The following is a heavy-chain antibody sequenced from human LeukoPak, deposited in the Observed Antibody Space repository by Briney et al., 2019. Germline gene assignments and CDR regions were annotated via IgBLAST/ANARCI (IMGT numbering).Heavy chain of an antibody. CDR1: GFTFGSYG. V-gene: IGHV3-30*18. CDR2: ISYDGSNK. D-gene: IGHD2-21*01. CDR3: AKDRPISE. Sequence: GRSLRLSCAASGFTFGSYGMHWVRQAPGKGLEWVAVISYDGSNKYYADSVKGRFTISRDNSKNTLYLQMNSLRAEDTAVYYCAKDRPISEWGQGTLVTVSS. J-gene: IGHJ4*02.